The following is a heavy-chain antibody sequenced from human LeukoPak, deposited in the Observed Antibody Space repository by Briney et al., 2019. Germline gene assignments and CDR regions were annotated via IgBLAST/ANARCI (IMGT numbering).Heavy chain of an antibody. V-gene: IGHV3-23*01. CDR2: LSDVGSST. J-gene: IGHJ4*02. Sequence: GGSLRLSCVASGFTFSTYPMTWVRQAPGKGLEWVSSLSDVGSSTWSADSVKGRFTISRDNSKNTLYLQMNSLRAEDTAVYYCARGFVDTAMVGYWGQGTLVTVSS. CDR3: ARGFVDTAMVGY. D-gene: IGHD5-18*01. CDR1: GFTFSTYP.